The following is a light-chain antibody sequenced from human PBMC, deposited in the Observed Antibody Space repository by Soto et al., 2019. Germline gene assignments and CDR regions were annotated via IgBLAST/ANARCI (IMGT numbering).Light chain of an antibody. CDR1: ALPKQY. J-gene: IGLJ2*01. V-gene: IGLV3-25*03. CDR2: KDS. CDR3: QSADSSGTYVV. Sequence: SYELTQPPSVSVSPGRTARMTCSGDALPKQYAYWYQQKPGQAPVLVIYKDSERPSGIPERFSGSSSGTTVTLTISGVQAEDEADYYCQSADSSGTYVVFGGGTKLTVL.